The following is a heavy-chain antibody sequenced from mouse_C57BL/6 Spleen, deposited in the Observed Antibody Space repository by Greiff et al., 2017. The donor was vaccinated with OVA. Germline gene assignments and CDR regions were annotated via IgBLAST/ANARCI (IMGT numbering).Heavy chain of an antibody. CDR1: GYTFTSYW. J-gene: IGHJ2*01. Sequence: QVQLQQPGAELVRPGSSVKLSCKASGYTFTSYWMHWVKQRPIQGLEWIGNIDPSDSETHYNQKFKDKATLTVDKSSSTAYRQLSSLTSEDSAVYYCAREYDGYPYFDYWGKGTTLTVSS. CDR2: IDPSDSET. CDR3: AREYDGYPYFDY. V-gene: IGHV1-52*01. D-gene: IGHD2-3*01.